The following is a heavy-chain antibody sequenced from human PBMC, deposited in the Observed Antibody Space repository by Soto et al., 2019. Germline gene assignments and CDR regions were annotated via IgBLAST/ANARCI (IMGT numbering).Heavy chain of an antibody. CDR1: GFTFDDYA. V-gene: IGHV3-9*01. D-gene: IGHD2-15*01. CDR3: AKGVTRYCSGGSCYVAFDI. J-gene: IGHJ3*02. CDR2: ISWNSGSI. Sequence: EVQLVESGGGLVQPGRSLRLSCAASGFTFDDYAMHWVRQAPGKGLEWVSGISWNSGSIGYADSVKGRFTISRDNAKNSLYLQMTSLRAEDTALYYCAKGVTRYCSGGSCYVAFDIWGQGTMVTVSS.